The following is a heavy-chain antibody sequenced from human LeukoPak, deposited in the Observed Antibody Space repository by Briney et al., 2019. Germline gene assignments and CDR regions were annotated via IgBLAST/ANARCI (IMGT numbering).Heavy chain of an antibody. Sequence: PGGSLRLSCAASGFTFSSYAMSWVRQAPGKGLEWVSAISGSGGSTYYADSVKGRFTISGDNSKNTLYLQMNSLRAEDTAVYYCAKGPLYLEWLGAPDYWGQGTLVTVSS. D-gene: IGHD3-3*01. V-gene: IGHV3-23*01. CDR3: AKGPLYLEWLGAPDY. CDR1: GFTFSSYA. J-gene: IGHJ4*02. CDR2: ISGSGGST.